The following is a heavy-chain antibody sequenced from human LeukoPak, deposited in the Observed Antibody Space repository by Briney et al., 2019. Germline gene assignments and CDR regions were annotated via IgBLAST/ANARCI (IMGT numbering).Heavy chain of an antibody. CDR1: GGSINSNY. Sequence: SKTLSLTCTVSGGSINSNYWTWIRQPPGQGLEWIVYISYSGSTNYNPSLKSRVTISVDTSKNQFSLNLTSVTAADTAIYYCSRESGAFCPFGYWGQGTLVIVPP. CDR2: ISYSGST. J-gene: IGHJ4*02. D-gene: IGHD1-26*01. V-gene: IGHV4-59*12. CDR3: SRESGAFCPFGY.